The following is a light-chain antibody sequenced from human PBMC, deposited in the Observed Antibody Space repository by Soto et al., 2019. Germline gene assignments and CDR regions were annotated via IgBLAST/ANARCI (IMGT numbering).Light chain of an antibody. V-gene: IGKV3-20*01. CDR1: QTFSNSF. CDR3: QQCGSSST. CDR2: GAS. Sequence: EIVLTQSPGTLSLSPGERATLSCRASQTFSNSFLSWFQQIPGQAPRLLIYGASMRATGIPDRFSGSGSGTDFTLTISRLEPEDFAVYYCQQCGSSSTFGQGIRLEIK. J-gene: IGKJ5*01.